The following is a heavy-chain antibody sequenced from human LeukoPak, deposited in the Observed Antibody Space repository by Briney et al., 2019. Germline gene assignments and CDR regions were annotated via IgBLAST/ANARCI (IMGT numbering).Heavy chain of an antibody. J-gene: IGHJ3*02. CDR1: GGSISSYY. CDR3: ARDLYIRVKKSIAAAGALYAFDI. Sequence: SETLSLTRTVSGGSISSYYWSWIRQPPRKGLEWSGRIYTSGSTNYNPSLKSRVTMSVDTSKNQFSLKLSSVTAADTAVYYCARDLYIRVKKSIAAAGALYAFDIWGQGTMVTVSS. CDR2: IYTSGST. D-gene: IGHD6-13*01. V-gene: IGHV4-4*07.